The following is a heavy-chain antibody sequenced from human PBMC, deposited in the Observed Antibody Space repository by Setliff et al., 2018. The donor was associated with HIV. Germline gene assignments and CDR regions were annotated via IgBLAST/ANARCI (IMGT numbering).Heavy chain of an antibody. CDR1: GGSISSHY. J-gene: IGHJ3*02. V-gene: IGHV4-59*11. CDR2: MYYSGST. D-gene: IGHD1-26*01. CDR3: ARDASYSGSYDAYDM. Sequence: SETLSLTCTVSGGSISSHYWSWIRQPPGKGLEWVGSMYYSGSTVYNPSLKSRVTISVDTSKTHFSLELSSVTAADTAVYYCARDASYSGSYDAYDMWGQGTMVTVSS.